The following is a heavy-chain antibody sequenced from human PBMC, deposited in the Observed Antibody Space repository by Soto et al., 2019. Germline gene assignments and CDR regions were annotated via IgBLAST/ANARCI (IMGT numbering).Heavy chain of an antibody. Sequence: GGSLRLSCAASGFIFSSLAMSWVRQAPGKGLEWVSAISGSGGSTYYADSVKGRFTISRDNSKNTLYLQMNSLRAEDTAVYYCAKVVGGRPGAFDIWGQGTMVTVS. D-gene: IGHD1-26*01. V-gene: IGHV3-23*01. CDR3: AKVVGGRPGAFDI. CDR1: GFIFSSLA. CDR2: ISGSGGST. J-gene: IGHJ3*02.